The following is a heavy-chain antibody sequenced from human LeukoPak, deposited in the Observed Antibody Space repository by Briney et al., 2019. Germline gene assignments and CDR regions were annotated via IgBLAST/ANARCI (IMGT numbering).Heavy chain of an antibody. Sequence: GGSLRLSCAASGFTFSNYAMSWVRQAPGRGLEWVANIKQDGSEKYYVDSVKGRFTMSRDNAKNSLYLQMNSLRAEDTAVYYCAKGQQQLDYFQHWGQGTLVTVSS. CDR3: AKGQQQLDYFQH. D-gene: IGHD6-13*01. J-gene: IGHJ1*01. CDR1: GFTFSNYA. CDR2: IKQDGSEK. V-gene: IGHV3-7*01.